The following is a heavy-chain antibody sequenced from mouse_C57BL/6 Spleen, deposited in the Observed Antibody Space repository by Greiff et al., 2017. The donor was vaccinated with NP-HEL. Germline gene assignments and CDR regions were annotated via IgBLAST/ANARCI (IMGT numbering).Heavy chain of an antibody. V-gene: IGHV1-52*01. Sequence: QVQLQQPGAELVRPGSSVKLSCKASGYTFTSYWMHWVKQRPIQGLEWIGNIDPSDSETHYNQKFKDKATLTVDKSSSTAYMQLSSLTSEDSAVYYCARIYDYDGYYFDYWGQGTTLTVSS. D-gene: IGHD2-4*01. CDR3: ARIYDYDGYYFDY. J-gene: IGHJ2*01. CDR2: IDPSDSET. CDR1: GYTFTSYW.